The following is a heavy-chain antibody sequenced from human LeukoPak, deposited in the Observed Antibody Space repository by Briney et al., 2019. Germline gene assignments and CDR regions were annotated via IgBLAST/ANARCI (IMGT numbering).Heavy chain of an antibody. V-gene: IGHV4-59*01. CDR2: IYYSGST. CDR1: GGSFSGYY. D-gene: IGHD3-22*01. CDR3: ARVRYYYDSSGYYWRPKEYYFDY. Sequence: PSETLSLTCAVYGGSFSGYYWSWIRQPPGKGLEWIGYIYYSGSTNYNPSLKSRVTISVDTSKNQFSLKLSSVTAADTAVYYCARVRYYYDSSGYYWRPKEYYFDYWGQGTLVTVSS. J-gene: IGHJ4*02.